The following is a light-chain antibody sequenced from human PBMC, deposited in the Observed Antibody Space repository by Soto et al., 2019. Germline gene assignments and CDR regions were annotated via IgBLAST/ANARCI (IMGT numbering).Light chain of an antibody. CDR3: QQYNGFSRT. J-gene: IGKJ1*01. CDR2: KAS. CDR1: QTISTW. Sequence: DIQTTQSPSTLSASVGDRVTITCRASQTISTWLAWYQQKPGKAPKLLIYKASSLESGVPSRFSGSGSGTEFTLTITSLQPDDFATYYCQQYNGFSRTFGQGTKVDIK. V-gene: IGKV1-5*03.